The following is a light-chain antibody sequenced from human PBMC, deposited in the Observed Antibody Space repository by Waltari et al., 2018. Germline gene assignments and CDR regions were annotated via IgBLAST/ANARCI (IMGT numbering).Light chain of an antibody. J-gene: IGKJ1*01. V-gene: IGKV3-11*01. CDR2: DSS. Sequence: VLTQSPATLSVSPGERATLSCRASQSVSTNLAWDQQRPGQPPRLLIYDSSKRATGIPARFSGSGSGTAFTLAIDSLEPEDFAVYYCQQRTNWWTFGQGTKVDIK. CDR1: QSVSTN. CDR3: QQRTNWWT.